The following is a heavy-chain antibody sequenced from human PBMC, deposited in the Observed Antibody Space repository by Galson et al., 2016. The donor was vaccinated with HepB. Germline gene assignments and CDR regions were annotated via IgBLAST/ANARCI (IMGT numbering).Heavy chain of an antibody. J-gene: IGHJ4*02. D-gene: IGHD2-2*01. Sequence: SETLSLTCAVSGGSLSGYYWSWIRQSSAKGLEWIGEVNHSGSTNYNPSLKSRVTISVKPSKNQFSLSLTSVTAADTAVYYCAREEGVRYDPYYFDYWGQGTLVTVSS. V-gene: IGHV4-34*01. CDR2: VNHSGST. CDR3: AREEGVRYDPYYFDY. CDR1: GGSLSGYY.